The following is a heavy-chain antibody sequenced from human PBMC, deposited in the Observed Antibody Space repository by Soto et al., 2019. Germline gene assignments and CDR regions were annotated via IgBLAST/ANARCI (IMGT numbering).Heavy chain of an antibody. V-gene: IGHV3-74*01. Sequence: EVQLVESGGGLVQPGGSLRLSCAASGFTFSSYWMHWVRQSPGKGLFWVSRIKTDGSDTHYADSVRGRFTISRDNAKNTLYLQMNSLRDEDTAVYDCARPRTSDWAYDIWGQGTMVIVSS. CDR1: GFTFSSYW. J-gene: IGHJ3*02. CDR2: IKTDGSDT. D-gene: IGHD3-9*01. CDR3: ARPRTSDWAYDI.